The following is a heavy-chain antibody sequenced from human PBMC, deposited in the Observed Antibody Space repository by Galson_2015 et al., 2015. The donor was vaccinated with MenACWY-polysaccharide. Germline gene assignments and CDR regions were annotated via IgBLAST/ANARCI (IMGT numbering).Heavy chain of an antibody. V-gene: IGHV3-7*01. Sequence: SLRLSCAASGFPFSGSWMTWIRQAPGKGLEWVATIKQSGTEKYYVDSVEGRFTVSRDNAENSLYLQMNSLRAEDTAVYYCAGARSWSGYFGFDFWGQGTMVTVSS. CDR2: IKQSGTEK. J-gene: IGHJ3*01. CDR3: AGARSWSGYFGFDF. CDR1: GFPFSGSW. D-gene: IGHD3-3*01.